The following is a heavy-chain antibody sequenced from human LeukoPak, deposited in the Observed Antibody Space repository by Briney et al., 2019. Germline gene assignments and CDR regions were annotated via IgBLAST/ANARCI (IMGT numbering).Heavy chain of an antibody. D-gene: IGHD5-18*01. Sequence: GGSLRLSCVASGFTFSSYWMHWVRQAPGKGLEWVTVTSFDGGIKYYADSVRGRFTISRDNSKNTLYLQMNSLRPEDTAVYFCAGYVDTAIGPPLNAFHIWGQGTMVTVSS. CDR2: TSFDGGIK. V-gene: IGHV3-30*03. J-gene: IGHJ3*02. CDR1: GFTFSSYW. CDR3: AGYVDTAIGPPLNAFHI.